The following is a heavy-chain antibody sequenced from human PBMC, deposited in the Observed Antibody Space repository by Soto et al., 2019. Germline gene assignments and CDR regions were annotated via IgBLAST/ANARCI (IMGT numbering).Heavy chain of an antibody. D-gene: IGHD3-10*01. Sequence: GGPLRLPRAAFGFTFRGFGMNWVRKAQGKGLEGISSISSSSSYIYYADSVKGRFTISRDNAKNSLYLQMNSLRAEDTAVYYCASGSGSTYYYYYYMDVWGKGSTVPVSS. CDR3: ASGSGSTYYYYYYMDV. CDR2: ISSSSSYI. J-gene: IGHJ6*03. V-gene: IGHV3-21*01. CDR1: GFTFRGFG.